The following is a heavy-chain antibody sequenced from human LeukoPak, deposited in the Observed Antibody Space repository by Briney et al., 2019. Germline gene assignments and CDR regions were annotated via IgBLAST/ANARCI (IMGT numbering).Heavy chain of an antibody. J-gene: IGHJ4*02. CDR2: ITGGGDSA. CDR3: VSGDTGSGYYY. CDR1: GFTFSSHA. Sequence: GGSLRLSCGATGFTFSSHAMSWVRQTPERGLEWVSAITGGGDSAYYPDSVKGRFTISRDNSKNTLYLQMNNLGAEDTALYYCVSGDTGSGYYYWGQGTLVTVSS. D-gene: IGHD3-22*01. V-gene: IGHV3-23*01.